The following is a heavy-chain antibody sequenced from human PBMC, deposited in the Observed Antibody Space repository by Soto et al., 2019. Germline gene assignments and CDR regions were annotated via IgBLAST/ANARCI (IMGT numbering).Heavy chain of an antibody. J-gene: IGHJ5*02. CDR2: IYYSGST. CDR1: GGSISSGDYY. Sequence: PSETLSLTCTVSGGSISSGDYYWSWIRQPPGKGLEWIGYIYYSGSTYYNPSLKSRVTISVDTSKNQFSLKLSSVTAADTAVYYCASWGYCSSTSCYAWGQGTLVTVSS. D-gene: IGHD2-2*01. V-gene: IGHV4-30-4*01. CDR3: ASWGYCSSTSCYA.